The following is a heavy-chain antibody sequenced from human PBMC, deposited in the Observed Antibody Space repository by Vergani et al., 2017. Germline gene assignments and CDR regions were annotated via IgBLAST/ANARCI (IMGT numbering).Heavy chain of an antibody. CDR3: ARGRVGLHV. CDR2: INHSGDT. Sequence: QVLLQQWGAGLLKPSETLSLTCGVYGGSFSGYYGTWIRQTPEKGLEWIGEINHSGDTNYNPSLKSRLTISIDMSKNQFFLTLRSVTAADTAFYYCARGRVGLHVWGRGTAVTVSS. CDR1: GGSFSGYY. V-gene: IGHV4-34*02. J-gene: IGHJ6*04.